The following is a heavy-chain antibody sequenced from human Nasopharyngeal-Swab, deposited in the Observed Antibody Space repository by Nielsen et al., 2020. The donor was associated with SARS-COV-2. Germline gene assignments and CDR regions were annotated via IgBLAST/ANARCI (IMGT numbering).Heavy chain of an antibody. Sequence: SETLSLTCAVFGGSFSNYYWTWIRQPPGKGLEWIGEFKYGGSSNYNPSLKSRVTMSLDTSKNQFSLELSSVTAADTAVYYCARGAPSSYWFDPWGQGTLVTVSS. J-gene: IGHJ5*02. CDR3: ARGAPSSYWFDP. V-gene: IGHV4-34*01. CDR1: GGSFSNYY. CDR2: FKYGGSS.